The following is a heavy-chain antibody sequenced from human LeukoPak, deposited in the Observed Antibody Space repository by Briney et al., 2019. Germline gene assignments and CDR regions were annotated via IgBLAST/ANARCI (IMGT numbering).Heavy chain of an antibody. J-gene: IGHJ4*02. CDR1: GYTFTSYY. D-gene: IGHD1-26*01. V-gene: IGHV1-2*06. CDR3: ARDLSATTGNDY. CDR2: INPNSGGT. Sequence: ASVKVSCKASGYTFTSYYMHWVRQAPGQGLEWMGRINPNSGGTNYAQKFQGRVTMTRDTSISTAYMELSRLRSDDTAVYYCARDLSATTGNDYWGQGTLVTVSS.